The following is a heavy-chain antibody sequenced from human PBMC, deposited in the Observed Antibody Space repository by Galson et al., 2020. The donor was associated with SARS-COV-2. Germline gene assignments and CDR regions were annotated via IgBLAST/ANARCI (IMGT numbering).Heavy chain of an antibody. D-gene: IGHD3-3*01. V-gene: IGHV3-23*01. J-gene: IGHJ5*02. CDR2: ISDTGADT. Sequence: GESLKISCAASGFTFNSNAMAWVRQSPEKGLEWVSTISDTGADTFYAGSVKGRFTISRDNSKHILYLHMNSLRAEDTAVYYCVKVAPDYAFWSDYFKHYFDPWGQGTLVTVSS. CDR3: VKVAPDYAFWSDYFKHYFDP. CDR1: GFTFNSNA.